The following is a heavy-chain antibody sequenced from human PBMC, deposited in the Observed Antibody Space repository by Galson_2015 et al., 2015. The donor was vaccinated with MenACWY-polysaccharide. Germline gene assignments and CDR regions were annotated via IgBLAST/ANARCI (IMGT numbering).Heavy chain of an antibody. D-gene: IGHD1-1*01. V-gene: IGHV3-23*01. CDR3: VKAHETNGWNRGPGY. CDR1: GFTFTSYT. Sequence: SLRLSCAASGFTFTSYTMSWLRQAPGKGPEWVTVISLDGRNTYYADPVRGRFTISRDNSKNTLYLQMHDLRAEDTAVYYCVKAHETNGWNRGPGYWGQGTLVTVSS. CDR2: ISLDGRNT. J-gene: IGHJ4*02.